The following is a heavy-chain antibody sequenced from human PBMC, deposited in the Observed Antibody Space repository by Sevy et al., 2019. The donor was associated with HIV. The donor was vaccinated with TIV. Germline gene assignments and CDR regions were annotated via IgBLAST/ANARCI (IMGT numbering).Heavy chain of an antibody. V-gene: IGHV2-5*02. CDR1: GFSLSAGGVG. CDR3: ALNGGGSPKYYFDD. Sequence: SGPTLVKPTQTLTLTCTFSGFSLSAGGVGVGWIRQPPGRALEFLAVIYWDDDQRYNPSLRNRLTITKDTSKKQVVLTMTIMDPVDTATYYCALNGGGSPKYYFDDWGQGTLVTVSS. J-gene: IGHJ4*02. D-gene: IGHD2-15*01. CDR2: IYWDDDQ.